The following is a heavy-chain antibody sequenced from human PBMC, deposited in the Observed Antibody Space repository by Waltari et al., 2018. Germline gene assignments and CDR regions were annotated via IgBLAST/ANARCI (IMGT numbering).Heavy chain of an antibody. CDR3: ARYFAYYGMDV. D-gene: IGHD3-9*01. V-gene: IGHV3-33*01. CDR1: GFTFSSYG. Sequence: QVQLVQSGGGVVQPGRSLRLSCAASGFTFSSYGMQWVRQAPGKGLDWVAVIWYDGSNVYYSDSVKGRFTISRDNSKNTLYLQMNSLRAEDTAVYYCARYFAYYGMDVWGQGTTVTVSS. CDR2: IWYDGSNV. J-gene: IGHJ6*02.